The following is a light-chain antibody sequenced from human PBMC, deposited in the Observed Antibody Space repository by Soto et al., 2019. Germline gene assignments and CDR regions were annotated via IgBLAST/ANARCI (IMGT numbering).Light chain of an antibody. CDR2: DNT. Sequence: QSVLTQPPSVSGAPGQRVTISCTGSSSNVGAGFDVHWYQHLPGTAPKLLIYDNTNRPSGVPDRFSGSKSGTSASLAITGLQAEDEADYYCQSYDTSLRGSLFGGGTKVTVL. CDR1: SSNVGAGFD. CDR3: QSYDTSLRGSL. V-gene: IGLV1-40*01. J-gene: IGLJ2*01.